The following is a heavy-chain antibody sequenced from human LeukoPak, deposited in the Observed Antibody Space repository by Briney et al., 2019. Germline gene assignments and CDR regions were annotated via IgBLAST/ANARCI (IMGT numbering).Heavy chain of an antibody. CDR2: ISNSDGNT. CDR3: VKGETRTSVTGFHS. CDR1: GFTFSSYA. V-gene: IGHV3-23*01. J-gene: IGHJ4*02. Sequence: GGSLRLSCIASGFTFSSYAMSWVRQAPGKGLEWASTISNSDGNTYYADSVKGRFTISRDNSKNTLYLQMNSLKDEDSAFYFCVKGETRTSVTGFHSWGQGTLVIVSS. D-gene: IGHD1-14*01.